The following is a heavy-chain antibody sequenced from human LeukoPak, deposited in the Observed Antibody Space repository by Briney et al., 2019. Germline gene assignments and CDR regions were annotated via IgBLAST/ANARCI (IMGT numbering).Heavy chain of an antibody. D-gene: IGHD4-17*01. CDR3: ARDRGYGDYLLFDY. V-gene: IGHV1-69*06. CDR2: IIPIFGTA. Sequence: GSSVKVSCKASGGTFSSYAISWVRQAPGQGLEWMGGIIPIFGTANYAQKFQGRVTITADKSTSTAYMELSSLRSEDTAVYYCARDRGYGDYLLFDYWGQGTLVTVSP. J-gene: IGHJ4*02. CDR1: GGTFSSYA.